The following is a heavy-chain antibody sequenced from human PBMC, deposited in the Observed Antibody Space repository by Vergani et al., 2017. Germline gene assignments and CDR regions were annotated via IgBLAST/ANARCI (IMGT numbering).Heavy chain of an antibody. CDR3: ARPYGSGNNWFDP. CDR1: SHTFQTYG. J-gene: IGHJ5*02. CDR2: IRPYTGHT. V-gene: IGHV1-18*01. D-gene: IGHD3-10*01. Sequence: QVQLVQSGAELKKPGASVSVSCKGSSHTFQTYGISWVRQAPGKGLEWMAWIRPYTGHTIYAQKFQDRVTMTADTSTNTAYMELRSLRSDDTAVYYCARPYGSGNNWFDPWGQGTLVTVSS.